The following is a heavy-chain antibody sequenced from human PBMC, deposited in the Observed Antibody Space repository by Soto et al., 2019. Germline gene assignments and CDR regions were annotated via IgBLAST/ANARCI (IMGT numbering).Heavy chain of an antibody. Sequence: PSETLSLTCTVSGGSISSYYWSWIRQPPGKGLEWIGYIYYSGSTNYNPSLKSRVTISVDTSKNQFSLKLSSVTAADTAVYYCARAIAAAGMSWFDPWGQGTLVTVS. CDR2: IYYSGST. CDR1: GGSISSYY. J-gene: IGHJ5*02. D-gene: IGHD6-13*01. V-gene: IGHV4-59*01. CDR3: ARAIAAAGMSWFDP.